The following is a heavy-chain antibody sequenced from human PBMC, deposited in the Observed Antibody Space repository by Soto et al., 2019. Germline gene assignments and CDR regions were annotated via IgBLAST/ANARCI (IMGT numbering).Heavy chain of an antibody. D-gene: IGHD2-2*02. Sequence: QLQESGPGLAKPSETLSLTCTVSGGSVSSDTHYWSWIRQPPGKRLEWIGFICSSWSTNYNPSLKSRVTRSVDTSKNQFSLKLRSVIVADTAVERCARFVRSCSGTTCYTRADGWGQGPTFPVSS. CDR1: GGSVSSDTHY. J-gene: IGHJ6*02. V-gene: IGHV4-61*01. CDR2: ICSSWST. CDR3: ARFVRSCSGTTCYTRADG.